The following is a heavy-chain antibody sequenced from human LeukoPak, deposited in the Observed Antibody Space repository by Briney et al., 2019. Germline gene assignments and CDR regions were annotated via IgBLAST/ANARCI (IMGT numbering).Heavy chain of an antibody. CDR3: ATFADCSGGSCYYGFDY. J-gene: IGHJ4*02. CDR1: GGSVSSGSYY. CDR2: IYHSGST. Sequence: SETLSLTCTVSGGSVSSGSYYWSWIRQPPGKGLEWIGYIYHSGSTYYNPSLKSRVTISVDRSKNQFSLKLSSVTAADTAVYYCATFADCSGGSCYYGFDYWGQGTLVTVSS. D-gene: IGHD2-15*01. V-gene: IGHV4-30-2*01.